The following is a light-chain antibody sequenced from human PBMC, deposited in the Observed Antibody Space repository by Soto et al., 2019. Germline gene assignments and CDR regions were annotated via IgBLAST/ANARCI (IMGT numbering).Light chain of an antibody. CDR2: GVS. CDR3: QQYNNWPPIT. CDR1: QNVSSN. Sequence: ELVMTQAATTLSVSPGARASPPGGSSQNVSSNLAWYQQKPGQAPRLLIYGVSTRATGIPARFSGSGSGTEFALTISSLQSEDFAVYYCQQYNNWPPITFGQGTRLEIK. J-gene: IGKJ5*01. V-gene: IGKV3-15*01.